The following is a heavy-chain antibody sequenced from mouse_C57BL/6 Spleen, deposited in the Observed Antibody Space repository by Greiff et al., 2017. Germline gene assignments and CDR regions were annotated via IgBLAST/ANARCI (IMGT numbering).Heavy chain of an antibody. CDR1: GYTFTSYW. J-gene: IGHJ3*01. CDR3: ARAPYITTVVARFAY. Sequence: QVQLKESGAELVKPGASVKMSCKASGYTFTSYWITWVKQRPGQGLEWIGDIYPGSGSTNYNEKFKSKATLTVDTSSSTAYMQLSSLTSEDSAVYYCARAPYITTVVARFAYWGQGTLVTVSA. D-gene: IGHD1-1*01. CDR2: IYPGSGST. V-gene: IGHV1-55*01.